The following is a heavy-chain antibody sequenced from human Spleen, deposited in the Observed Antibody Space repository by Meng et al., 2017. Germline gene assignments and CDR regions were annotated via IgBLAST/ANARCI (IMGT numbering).Heavy chain of an antibody. J-gene: IGHJ6*02. Sequence: ESLKISCTASGFTFSDFAMHWVRQAPGKGLEYVSGISSNGGSTYYADSVKGRFTISRDNSKNTLYLQMGSLRAEDMAVYYCARGGMDVWGQGTTVTVSS. CDR2: ISSNGGST. CDR3: ARGGMDV. V-gene: IGHV3-64*02. CDR1: GFTFSDFA.